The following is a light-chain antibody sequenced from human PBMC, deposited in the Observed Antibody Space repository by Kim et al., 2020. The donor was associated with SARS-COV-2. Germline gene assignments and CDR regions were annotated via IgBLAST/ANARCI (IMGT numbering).Light chain of an antibody. CDR2: WAS. CDR3: QQYYNTPSFT. V-gene: IGKV4-1*01. Sequence: TINCKSSQSVLYSSNNKNYLAWYQQKPGQPPKLLIYWASTRESGVPDRFSGSGSGTDFTLTISSLQAEDVAVYYCQQYYNTPSFTFGPGTKVDIK. CDR1: QSVLYSSNNKNY. J-gene: IGKJ3*01.